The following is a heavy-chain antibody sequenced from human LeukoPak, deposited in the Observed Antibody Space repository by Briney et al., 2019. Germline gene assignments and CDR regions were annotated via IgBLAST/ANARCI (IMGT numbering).Heavy chain of an antibody. CDR3: ARGGGLSSSGPSLYYFDY. CDR2: INHSGST. CDR1: GGSFSGYY. J-gene: IGHJ4*02. V-gene: IGHV4-34*01. D-gene: IGHD6-6*01. Sequence: PSETLSLTCAVYGGSFSGYYWSWIRQPPGKGLEWIGEINHSGSTNYNPSLKSRVTISVDTSKNQFSLKLSSVTAADTAVYYCARGGGLSSSGPSLYYFDYWGQGTLVTVSS.